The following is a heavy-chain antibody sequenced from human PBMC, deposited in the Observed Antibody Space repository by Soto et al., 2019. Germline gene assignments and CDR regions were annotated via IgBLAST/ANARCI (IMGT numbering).Heavy chain of an antibody. CDR1: GGSISSYY. Sequence: PSETLSLTSTVSGGSISSYYWSWIRQPPGKGLEWIGCIYYSGSTYYNPSLKSRVTISVDTSKNQFSLKLSSVTAADTAVYYCARHDYGGFGLWGQGTLVTV. V-gene: IGHV4-59*08. CDR3: ARHDYGGFGL. CDR2: IYYSGST. D-gene: IGHD4-17*01. J-gene: IGHJ4*02.